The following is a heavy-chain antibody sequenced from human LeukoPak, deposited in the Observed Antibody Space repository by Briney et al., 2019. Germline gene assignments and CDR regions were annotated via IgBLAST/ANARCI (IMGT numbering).Heavy chain of an antibody. J-gene: IGHJ6*02. Sequence: SETLSLTCTVSGGSISSYYWSWIRQPPGKGLEWIGYIYYSGSTNYNPSLKSRVTISVDTSKNQFSLKLSSVTAADTAVYYCAVKTYYYGSGPYGGDYYYYGMDVWGQGTTVTVSS. CDR2: IYYSGST. V-gene: IGHV4-59*12. CDR1: GGSISSYY. CDR3: AVKTYYYGSGPYGGDYYYYGMDV. D-gene: IGHD3-10*01.